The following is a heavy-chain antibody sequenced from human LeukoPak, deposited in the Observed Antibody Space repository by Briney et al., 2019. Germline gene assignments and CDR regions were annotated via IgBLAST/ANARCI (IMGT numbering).Heavy chain of an antibody. CDR3: ARDFKEGGFDY. V-gene: IGHV1-46*01. CDR2: INPSGGST. Sequence: ASVKVSCKASGYTFTSYYMHWVRQAPGQGLEWMVIINPSGGSTSYAQKFQGRVTMTRDTSTRTVYMELSSLRSEDTAVYYCARDFKEGGFDYWGQGTLVTVSS. D-gene: IGHD3-16*01. CDR1: GYTFTSYY. J-gene: IGHJ4*02.